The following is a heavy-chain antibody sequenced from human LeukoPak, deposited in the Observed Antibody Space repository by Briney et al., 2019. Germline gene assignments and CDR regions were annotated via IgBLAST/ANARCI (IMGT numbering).Heavy chain of an antibody. D-gene: IGHD3-3*01. V-gene: IGHV3-30*04. Sequence: GGSLRLSCAASGFTFSSYSMHWVRQAPGKGLEWVAVISYDASNKYYADSVKGRFTISRDNSKNTMFLQMNSLRPEDTAVYYCARDILEWFYRGEGFDFWGQGTMVTVSS. CDR3: ARDILEWFYRGEGFDF. CDR2: ISYDASNK. CDR1: GFTFSSYS. J-gene: IGHJ3*01.